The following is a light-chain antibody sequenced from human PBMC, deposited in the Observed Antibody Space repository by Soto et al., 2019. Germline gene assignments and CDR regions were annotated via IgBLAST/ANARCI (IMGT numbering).Light chain of an antibody. Sequence: QSVLTQPPSASGSPGQSVTISCTGTSSDVGGYNYVSWYQQYPGRAPKLMVYEVTKRPSGVPDRFSGSKSGTSASLAISGLQSEDEADYYCAAWDDSLNGHYVFGTGTKLTVL. CDR2: EVT. J-gene: IGLJ1*01. CDR3: AAWDDSLNGHYV. V-gene: IGLV2-8*01. CDR1: SSDVGGYNY.